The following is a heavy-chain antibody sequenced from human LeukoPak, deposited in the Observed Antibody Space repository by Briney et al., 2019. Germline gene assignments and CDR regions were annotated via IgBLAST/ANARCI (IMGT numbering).Heavy chain of an antibody. D-gene: IGHD3-9*01. Sequence: ASVKVSCKASGYTFTSYYMHWVRQAPGQGLEWMGIINPSDGSTSYAQNFQGRVTMTRDTSTSTVYMELSSLRSEDTAVYYCARMAPHYDILTGYYFNASGRWWFDPWGQGTLVTVSS. J-gene: IGHJ5*02. CDR2: INPSDGST. CDR1: GYTFTSYY. CDR3: ARMAPHYDILTGYYFNASGRWWFDP. V-gene: IGHV1-46*01.